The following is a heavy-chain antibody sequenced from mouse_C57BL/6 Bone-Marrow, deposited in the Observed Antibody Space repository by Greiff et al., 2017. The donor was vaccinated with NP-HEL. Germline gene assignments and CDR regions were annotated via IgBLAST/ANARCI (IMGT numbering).Heavy chain of an antibody. J-gene: IGHJ3*01. Sequence: QVQLQQPGAELVMPGASVKLSCKASGYTFTSYWMHWVKQRPGQGLEWIGEIDPSDSYTNYNQKFKGKSTLTVDKSSSTADMQLSSLTSEDSAVYDCARRGYDSLAYWGQGTLVTVSA. V-gene: IGHV1-69*01. CDR2: IDPSDSYT. D-gene: IGHD2-4*01. CDR1: GYTFTSYW. CDR3: ARRGYDSLAY.